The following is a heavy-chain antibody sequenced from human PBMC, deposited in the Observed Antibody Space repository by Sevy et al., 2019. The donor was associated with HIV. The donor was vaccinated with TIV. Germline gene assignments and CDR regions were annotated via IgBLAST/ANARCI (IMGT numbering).Heavy chain of an antibody. CDR2: ISYDGSKK. V-gene: IGHV3-30*09. D-gene: IGHD2-21*02. CDR1: GFTFSSYA. CDR3: ARVGVSYCTDDCYHRFDY. J-gene: IGHJ4*02. Sequence: GGSLRLSCAASGFTFSSYALLWVRQAPGKGLEWVSLISYDGSKKYYSDSVKGRFAISRDESKTTLFLQMNSLGSEDTVISYCARVGVSYCTDDCYHRFDYWGRGTLVTVSS.